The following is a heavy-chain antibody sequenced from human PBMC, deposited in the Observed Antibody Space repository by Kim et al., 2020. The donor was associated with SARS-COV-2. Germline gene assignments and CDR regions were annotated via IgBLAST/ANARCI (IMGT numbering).Heavy chain of an antibody. Sequence: QKFQGRVTITRDTSASTAYMELSSLRSEATAVYYCARETVRGVIITAFDIWGQGTMVTVSS. CDR3: ARETVRGVIITAFDI. V-gene: IGHV1-3*01. D-gene: IGHD3-10*02. J-gene: IGHJ3*02.